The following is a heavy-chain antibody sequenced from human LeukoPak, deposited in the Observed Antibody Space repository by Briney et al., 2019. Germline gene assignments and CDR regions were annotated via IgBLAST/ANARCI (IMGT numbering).Heavy chain of an antibody. CDR2: IIPIFGTA. CDR3: AGTIFGVVIDFDY. J-gene: IGHJ4*02. V-gene: IGHV1-69*05. Sequence: SVKVSCKASGGTFSSYAISWVRQAPGQRLEWMGGIIPIFGTANYAQKFQGRVTITTDESTSTAYMELSSLRSEDTAVYYCAGTIFGVVIDFDYWGQGTLVTVSS. CDR1: GGTFSSYA. D-gene: IGHD3-3*01.